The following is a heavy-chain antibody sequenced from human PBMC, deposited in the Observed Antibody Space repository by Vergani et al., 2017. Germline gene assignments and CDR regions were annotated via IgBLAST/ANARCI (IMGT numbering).Heavy chain of an antibody. D-gene: IGHD3-9*01. Sequence: QLQLQESGSGLVKPSQTLSLTCAVSGGSISSYYWSWIRQPAGKGLEWIGRIYTSGSTNYNPSLKSRVTMSVDTSKKQFSLKLSSVTAADTAVYYCARKRYYDILTGYWYYMYVWGKGTTVTVSS. V-gene: IGHV4-4*07. CDR1: GGSISSYY. J-gene: IGHJ6*03. CDR2: IYTSGST. CDR3: ARKRYYDILTGYWYYMYV.